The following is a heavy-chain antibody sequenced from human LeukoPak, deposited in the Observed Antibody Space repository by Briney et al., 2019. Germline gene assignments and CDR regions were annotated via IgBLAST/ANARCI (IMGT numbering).Heavy chain of an antibody. J-gene: IGHJ4*02. CDR2: IYGGGNT. V-gene: IGHV3-53*01. CDR1: GLIASSNY. D-gene: IGHD5-24*01. CDR3: ATGGRSGMAFDF. Sequence: GGSLRLSCSFSGLIASSNYMAWVRQAPGKGLQWISFIYGGGNTLYADSVMGRFSISRDNSKTTLYLQMNSLRAEDTAVYYCATGGRSGMAFDFWGQGTLVTVSS.